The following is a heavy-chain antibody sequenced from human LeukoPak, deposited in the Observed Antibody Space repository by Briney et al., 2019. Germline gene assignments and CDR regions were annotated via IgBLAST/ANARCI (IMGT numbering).Heavy chain of an antibody. Sequence: GASVTVSCTASGGTFSSYAISWVRQAPGQGLEWMGGIIPIFGTANYAQKFQGRVTITADESTSTAYMELSSLRSEDTAVYYCARDSFSGYDSFARGGGYFDYWGQGTLVTVSS. J-gene: IGHJ4*02. CDR3: ARDSFSGYDSFARGGGYFDY. CDR2: IIPIFGTA. D-gene: IGHD5-12*01. CDR1: GGTFSSYA. V-gene: IGHV1-69*13.